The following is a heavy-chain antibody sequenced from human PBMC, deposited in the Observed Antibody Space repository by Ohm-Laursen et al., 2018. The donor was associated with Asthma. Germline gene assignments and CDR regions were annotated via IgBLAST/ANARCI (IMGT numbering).Heavy chain of an antibody. CDR1: GYTFTRFA. V-gene: IGHV1-3*01. CDR3: AREGDLMSGHAFDY. J-gene: IGHJ4*02. Sequence: SVKVSCKASGYTFTRFAMHWVRQAPGQRPEWMGWINAGNGNTKYSQKFQGRVTFTSDTSARTASMELSSLRSEDTAVYYCAREGDLMSGHAFDYWGQGTLVTVSS. CDR2: INAGNGNT. D-gene: IGHD3-3*01.